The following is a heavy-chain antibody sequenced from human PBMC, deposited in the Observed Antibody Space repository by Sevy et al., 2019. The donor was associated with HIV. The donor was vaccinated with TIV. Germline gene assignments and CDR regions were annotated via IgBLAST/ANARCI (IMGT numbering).Heavy chain of an antibody. CDR1: GFTFSSYA. D-gene: IGHD3-22*01. Sequence: GGSLRLSCAASGFTFSSYAMHWVRQAPGKGLEWVAVISYDGSNKYYAYSVKGRFTISRDNSKNTLYLQMNSLRAEDTAVYYCARIVDYYDSSGYQYYFDYWGQGTLVTVSS. CDR2: ISYDGSNK. CDR3: ARIVDYYDSSGYQYYFDY. V-gene: IGHV3-30-3*01. J-gene: IGHJ4*02.